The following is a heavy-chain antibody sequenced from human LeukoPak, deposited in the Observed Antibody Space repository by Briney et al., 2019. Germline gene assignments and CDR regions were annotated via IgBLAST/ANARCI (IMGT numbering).Heavy chain of an antibody. CDR3: ARGGEWSHDAFDI. CDR1: GFTFSSYS. D-gene: IGHD3-3*01. CDR2: ISSSSSPI. J-gene: IGHJ3*02. Sequence: GGSPRLSCAASGFTFSSYSMNWVRQAPGKGLEWVSYISSSSSPIYYADSVKGRFTISRDNAKNSLYLQMNSLRAEDTAVYYCARGGEWSHDAFDIWGQGTMVTVSS. V-gene: IGHV3-48*01.